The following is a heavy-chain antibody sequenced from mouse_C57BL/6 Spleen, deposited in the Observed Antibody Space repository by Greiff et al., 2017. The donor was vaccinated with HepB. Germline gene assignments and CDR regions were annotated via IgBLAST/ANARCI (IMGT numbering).Heavy chain of an antibody. Sequence: QVQLQQPGAELVRPGTSVKLSCKASGYTFTSYWMHWVKQRPGQGLEWIGVIDPSDSYTNYNQKFKGKATLTVDTSSSTAYMQLSSLTSEDSAVYYCARWSPDYDEGYWGQGTTLTVSS. CDR2: IDPSDSYT. J-gene: IGHJ2*01. CDR3: ARWSPDYDEGY. CDR1: GYTFTSYW. V-gene: IGHV1-59*01. D-gene: IGHD2-4*01.